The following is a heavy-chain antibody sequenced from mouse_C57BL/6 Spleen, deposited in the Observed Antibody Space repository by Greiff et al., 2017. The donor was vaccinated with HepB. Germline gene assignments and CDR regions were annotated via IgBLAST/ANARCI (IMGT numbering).Heavy chain of an antibody. CDR1: GFNIKDDY. J-gene: IGHJ3*01. V-gene: IGHV14-4*01. D-gene: IGHD2-1*01. CDR2: IDPENGDT. CDR3: TIYYGPFAY. Sequence: EVKVVESGAELVRPGASVKLSCTASGFNIKDDYMHWVKQRPEQGLEWIGWIDPENGDTEYASKFQGTATITADTSSNTAYLQLSSLTSEDTAVYYCTIYYGPFAYWGQGTLVTVSA.